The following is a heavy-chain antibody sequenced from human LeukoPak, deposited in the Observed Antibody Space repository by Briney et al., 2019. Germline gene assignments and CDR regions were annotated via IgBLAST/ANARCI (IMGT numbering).Heavy chain of an antibody. D-gene: IGHD6-6*01. CDR2: INHSGST. Sequence: SSETLSLTCTVSGASISGSGYYWSWIRQPPGKGLEWIGEINHSGSTNYNPSLKSQVTISVDTSKNQFSLKLSSVTAADTAVYYCARDDSSSDYYYYMDVWGKGTTVTVSS. V-gene: IGHV4-39*07. J-gene: IGHJ6*03. CDR1: GASISGSGYY. CDR3: ARDDSSSDYYYYMDV.